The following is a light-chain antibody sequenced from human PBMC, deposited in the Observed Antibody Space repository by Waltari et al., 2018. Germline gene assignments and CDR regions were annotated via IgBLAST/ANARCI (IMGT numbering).Light chain of an antibody. J-gene: IGKJ1*01. CDR3: QNHERLPAT. Sequence: VFTQSPGTLSLSSGARANLSCRSSQSISKYLVWYQQRPGHAPRLLIYAASTRATGIPDRFSGSEFGTDFNHTISRLEPEDFAMYYCQNHERLPATFGQGTKVEIK. CDR1: QSISKY. CDR2: AAS. V-gene: IGKV3-20*01.